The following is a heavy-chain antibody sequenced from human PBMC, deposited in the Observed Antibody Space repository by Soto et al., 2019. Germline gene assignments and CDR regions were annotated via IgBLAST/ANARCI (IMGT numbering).Heavy chain of an antibody. V-gene: IGHV3-30-3*01. CDR2: ISYDGSNK. CDR3: ARGGNMSVKPRYCDY. D-gene: IGHD3-16*01. J-gene: IGHJ4*02. Sequence: GGSLRLSCAASGFTFSSYAMHWVRQAPGKGLEWLAVISYDGSNKYYADSVKGRFTISSDNSKYRLYLQMNSLTDADTAVYYCARGGNMSVKPRYCDYWGQGTLVTVSS. CDR1: GFTFSSYA.